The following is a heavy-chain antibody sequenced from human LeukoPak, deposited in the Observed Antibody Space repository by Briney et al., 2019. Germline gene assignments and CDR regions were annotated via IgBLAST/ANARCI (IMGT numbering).Heavy chain of an antibody. CDR2: TCYRSKWYN. V-gene: IGHV6-1*01. CDR1: GDSVSSNSAA. J-gene: IGHJ4*02. CDR3: ARAGGDSWYFDY. D-gene: IGHD2-21*02. Sequence: SQTLSLTCVISGDSVSSNSAAWNWIRQSPSRGLEWLGRTCYRSKWYNDYAVSVKSRMTINADTSKNQFSLQLNSVTPEDTAVYYCARAGGDSWYFDYWGQGTLVTVSS.